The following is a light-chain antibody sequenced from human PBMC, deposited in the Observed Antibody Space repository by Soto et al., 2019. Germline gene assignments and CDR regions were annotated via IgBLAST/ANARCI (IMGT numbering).Light chain of an antibody. V-gene: IGLV2-23*02. Sequence: QSALTQPASVSGSPGQSIAISCTGTSGDVGNFNLVSWYQQHPGKAPKLIIYEVNKWPSGVSNRFSGSKSGNTASLTISGLQAEDDADYYCCSYVGSTTSYVFGTGTKVTVL. CDR3: CSYVGSTTSYV. CDR2: EVN. CDR1: SGDVGNFNL. J-gene: IGLJ1*01.